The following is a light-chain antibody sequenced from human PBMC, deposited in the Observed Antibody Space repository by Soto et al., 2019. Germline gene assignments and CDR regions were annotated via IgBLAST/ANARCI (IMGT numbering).Light chain of an antibody. CDR1: QSVSSY. Sequence: IVLTQSPATLSLSPGERATLSCRASQSVSSYSAWYQQKPGQAPRLLIYGASTRATGIPARFSGSGSGTEFTLTISSLQSEDFAFYYCQQYNNWPRTFGQGTKVDIK. V-gene: IGKV3-15*01. CDR2: GAS. CDR3: QQYNNWPRT. J-gene: IGKJ1*01.